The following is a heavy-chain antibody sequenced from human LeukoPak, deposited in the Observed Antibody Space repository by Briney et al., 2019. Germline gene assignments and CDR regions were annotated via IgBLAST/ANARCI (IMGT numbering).Heavy chain of an antibody. CDR3: ARDGARIAAAGSYYGMDV. Sequence: SQTLSLTCAISGDSVSSNSAAWNWIRQSPSRGLEWLGRTYYRSKWYNDYAVSVKSRITINPDTSKNQFSLQLNSVTPEDTAVYYCARDGARIAAAGSYYGMDVWGQGTTVTVPS. CDR2: TYYRSKWYN. J-gene: IGHJ6*02. V-gene: IGHV6-1*01. D-gene: IGHD6-13*01. CDR1: GDSVSSNSAA.